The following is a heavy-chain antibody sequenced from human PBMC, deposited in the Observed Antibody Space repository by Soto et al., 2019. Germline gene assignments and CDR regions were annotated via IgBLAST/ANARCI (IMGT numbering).Heavy chain of an antibody. Sequence: GGSLRFSCAASGFTFSSYAMSWVRQAPGKGLEWVSAISGSGGSTYYADSVKGRFTISRDNSKNTLYLQMNSLRAEDTAAYYCAGQIGVVAATSLWGQGTLVTVSS. CDR2: ISGSGGST. D-gene: IGHD2-15*01. CDR3: AGQIGVVAATSL. J-gene: IGHJ4*02. CDR1: GFTFSSYA. V-gene: IGHV3-23*01.